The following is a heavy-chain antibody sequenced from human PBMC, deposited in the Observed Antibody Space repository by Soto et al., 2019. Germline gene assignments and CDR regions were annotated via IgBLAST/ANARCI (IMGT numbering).Heavy chain of an antibody. CDR2: ISWDGGSI. J-gene: IGHJ6*03. Sequence: EVQLVESGGGLVQPGRSLRLCCAASGFTFGDYAMHWVRQAPGKGLEWVAGISWDGGSIDYADSVKGRFTISRDNAKNSLYLQMNSLRAEDTALDYSAKYIRANTIVTDYSMDDWGKGTTVTVSS. D-gene: IGHD2-21*01. CDR1: GFTFGDYA. V-gene: IGHV3-9*01. CDR3: AKYIRANTIVTDYSMDD.